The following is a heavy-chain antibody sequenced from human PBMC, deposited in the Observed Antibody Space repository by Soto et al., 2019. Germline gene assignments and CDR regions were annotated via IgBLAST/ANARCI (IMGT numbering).Heavy chain of an antibody. J-gene: IGHJ3*02. Sequence: AAVKVSCKASGGTFSSYAISWVRQAPGQGLEWMGGIIPIFGTANYAQKFQGRVTITADESTSTAYMELSSLRSEDTAVYYCASHPMSDAFDIWGQGTMVTVSS. CDR3: ASHPMSDAFDI. V-gene: IGHV1-69*13. CDR2: IIPIFGTA. CDR1: GGTFSSYA.